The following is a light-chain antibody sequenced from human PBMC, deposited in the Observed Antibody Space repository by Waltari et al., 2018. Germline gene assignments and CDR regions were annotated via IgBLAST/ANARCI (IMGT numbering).Light chain of an antibody. CDR2: WAS. CDR3: HQYYRAPYS. CDR1: QSILDTSNSQNY. J-gene: IGKJ2*01. Sequence: SQSILDTSNSQNYLSWFQQKPGQPPKLLIYWASTRESGVPDRFSGSGSGTDFTLTISSLQAADVAVYYCHQYYRAPYSFGQGTKLEIK. V-gene: IGKV4-1*01.